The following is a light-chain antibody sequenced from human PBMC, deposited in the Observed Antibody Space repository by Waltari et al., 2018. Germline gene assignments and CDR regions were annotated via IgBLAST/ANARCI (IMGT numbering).Light chain of an antibody. J-gene: IGLJ3*02. Sequence: QSALTQPASVSGSPGQSITISCTGTSSGVGGDNSAPWSQQPPGKAPKLMIYEVSNRPSGVSNRLAGSRSGSTASLTISGLLAEDEADYYCFSYTSTTNRVFGGGTKLTVL. CDR2: EVS. CDR1: SSGVGGDNS. V-gene: IGLV2-14*01. CDR3: FSYTSTTNRV.